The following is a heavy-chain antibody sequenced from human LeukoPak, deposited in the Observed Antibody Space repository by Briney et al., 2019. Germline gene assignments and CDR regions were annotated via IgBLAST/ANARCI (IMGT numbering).Heavy chain of an antibody. D-gene: IGHD4-17*01. CDR1: GGTFSSYA. Sequence: ASVKVSCKASGGTFSSYAFSWVRQAPGQGLEWMGRIVPIFGTANYAQKFQGRVTITTDESTSTAYMELSSLRSEDTAVYYCARGTWGTGDPYWGQGTLVTVSS. V-gene: IGHV1-69*05. CDR2: IVPIFGTA. J-gene: IGHJ4*02. CDR3: ARGTWGTGDPY.